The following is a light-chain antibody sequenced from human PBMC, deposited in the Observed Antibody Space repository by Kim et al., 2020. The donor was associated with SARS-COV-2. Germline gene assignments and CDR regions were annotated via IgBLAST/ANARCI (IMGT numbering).Light chain of an antibody. CDR2: GAS. V-gene: IGKV1-39*01. J-gene: IGKJ4*01. Sequence: DIQMTQSPSSLSASVGDRVTITCRASQNIDDFLNWYQHKPGQAPRLLIYGASSLQSGVPSRFSGSGSETDFTLTISSLQADDFATYCCQQSYRTPLTFGGGTKVDIK. CDR3: QQSYRTPLT. CDR1: QNIDDF.